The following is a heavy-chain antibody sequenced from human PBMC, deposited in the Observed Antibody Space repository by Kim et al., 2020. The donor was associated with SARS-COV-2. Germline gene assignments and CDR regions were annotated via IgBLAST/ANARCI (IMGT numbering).Heavy chain of an antibody. CDR3: ARSLREYSGYHYYDY. V-gene: IGHV5-10-1*01. J-gene: IGHJ4*02. Sequence: PSFQGHVTISADKSISTAYLQWSSLKASDTAMYYCARSLREYSGYHYYDYWGQGTLVTVSS. D-gene: IGHD5-12*01.